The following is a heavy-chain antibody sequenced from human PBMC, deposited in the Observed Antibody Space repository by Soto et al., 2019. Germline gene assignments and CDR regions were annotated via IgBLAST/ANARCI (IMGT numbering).Heavy chain of an antibody. CDR1: GYTFTGYY. D-gene: IGHD6-19*01. CDR2: INPNSGGT. J-gene: IGHJ5*02. V-gene: IGHV1-2*04. CDR3: ARVGSGWYGGYNWFDP. Sequence: QVQLVQSGAEAKKPGASVKVSCKASGYTFTGYYMHWVRQAPGQGLEWMGWINPNSGGTNYAQKFQGWVTMTRDTSISTAYMELSRLRSDDTAVYYCARVGSGWYGGYNWFDPWGQGTLVTVSS.